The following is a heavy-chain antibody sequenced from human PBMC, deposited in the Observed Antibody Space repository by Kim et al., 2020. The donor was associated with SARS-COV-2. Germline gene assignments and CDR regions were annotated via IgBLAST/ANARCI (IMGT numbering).Heavy chain of an antibody. J-gene: IGHJ4*02. CDR1: GFTFSSYG. CDR3: ASGSYYDSSGLDF. CDR2: ISYDGSNK. D-gene: IGHD3-22*01. V-gene: IGHV3-33*05. Sequence: GGSLRLSCAASGFTFSSYGMHWVRQAPGKGLEWVAVISYDGSNKYYADSVKGRFTISRDNSKNTLYLQMNSLRAEDTAVYYCASGSYYDSSGLDFWGQGT.